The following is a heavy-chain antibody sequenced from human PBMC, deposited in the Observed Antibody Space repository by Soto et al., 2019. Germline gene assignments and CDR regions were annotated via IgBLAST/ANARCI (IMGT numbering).Heavy chain of an antibody. CDR3: AKGAPKMGFDY. Sequence: PGGSLRLSCAASGFNFSDYGMHWVRQAPGKGLEWVAVISYDGSKKYYADSVKGRVTISRDNDKSTQYLQVDSLRDEDTAVYYCAKGAPKMGFDYWGQGSLVTVSS. J-gene: IGHJ4*02. V-gene: IGHV3-30*18. CDR1: GFNFSDYG. D-gene: IGHD2-8*01. CDR2: ISYDGSKK.